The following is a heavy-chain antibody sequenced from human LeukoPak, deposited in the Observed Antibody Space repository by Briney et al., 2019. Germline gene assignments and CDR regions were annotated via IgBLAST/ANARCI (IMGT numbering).Heavy chain of an antibody. Sequence: GGSLRLSCAASGFIFGGYAMHSVRQAPGKGLQWPAVISYDVGKTYYADSVEGRFTISRDNSKSTVYLEINSLRYEDTDNYYCARGFNDFWSGSQLEYWGQGTLVTVSS. CDR1: GFIFGGYA. D-gene: IGHD3-3*01. CDR3: ARGFNDFWSGSQLEY. V-gene: IGHV3-30-3*01. CDR2: ISYDVGKT. J-gene: IGHJ4*02.